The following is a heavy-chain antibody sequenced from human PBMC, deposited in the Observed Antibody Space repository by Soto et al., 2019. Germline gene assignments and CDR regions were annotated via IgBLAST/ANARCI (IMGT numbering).Heavy chain of an antibody. CDR2: IIPIFGTA. Sequence: QVQLVQSGAEVRKPGSSVKVSCKASGGTFSRHAISWVRQAPGQGLEWMGGIIPIFGTANHAQTFQGRVTIISDESTSTVYMELRSLRSEDTAMYYCARGWGYDSNDYYYAYWGQGTLVIVSS. CDR1: GGTFSRHA. CDR3: ARGWGYDSNDYYYAY. J-gene: IGHJ4*02. D-gene: IGHD3-22*01. V-gene: IGHV1-69*01.